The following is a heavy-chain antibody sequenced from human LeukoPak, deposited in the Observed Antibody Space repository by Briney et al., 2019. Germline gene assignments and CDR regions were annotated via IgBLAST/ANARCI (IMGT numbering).Heavy chain of an antibody. D-gene: IGHD1-26*01. CDR2: IGGGGAYT. V-gene: IGHV3-23*01. Sequence: GGSLRLSCAASGFTFSTYAMSWVRQAPGKGLEWVSAIGGGGAYTNYADSVKGRFTISRADSKNTLYLQMNSLRAEDTAVYYCAKDRDSGSYFFQHWGQGTLVTVSS. J-gene: IGHJ1*01. CDR1: GFTFSTYA. CDR3: AKDRDSGSYFFQH.